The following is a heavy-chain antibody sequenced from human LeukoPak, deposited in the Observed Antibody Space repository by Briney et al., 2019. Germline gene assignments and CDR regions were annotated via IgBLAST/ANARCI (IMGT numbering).Heavy chain of an antibody. CDR1: GFTFSDYY. CDR2: ISSSGSTI. Sequence: GGSLRLSCAASGFTFSDYYMGWIRQAPGKGLEWVSYISSSGSTIYYADSVKGRFTISRDNAKNSLYLQMNSLRAEDTAVYYCARDRTVAYYYYYMDVWGKGTTVTVSS. J-gene: IGHJ6*03. D-gene: IGHD4-11*01. V-gene: IGHV3-11*04. CDR3: ARDRTVAYYYYYMDV.